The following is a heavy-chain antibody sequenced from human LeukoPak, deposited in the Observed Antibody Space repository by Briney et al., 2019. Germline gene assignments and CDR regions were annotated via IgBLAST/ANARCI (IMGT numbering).Heavy chain of an antibody. V-gene: IGHV3-11*04. CDR1: GGSISSGSYY. J-gene: IGHJ4*02. CDR2: ISSSGSTI. Sequence: LSLTCTVSGGSISSGSYYWSWIRQAPGKGLEWVSYISSSGSTIYYADSVKGRFTISRDNAKNSLYLQMNSLRAEDTAVYYCARAKNGYSYGPSFDYWGQGTLVTVSS. D-gene: IGHD5-18*01. CDR3: ARAKNGYSYGPSFDY.